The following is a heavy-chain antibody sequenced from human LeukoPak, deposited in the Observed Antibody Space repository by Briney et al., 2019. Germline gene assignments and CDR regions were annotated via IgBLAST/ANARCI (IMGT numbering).Heavy chain of an antibody. CDR3: ARGTYYYDSSGYFYYYYGMDV. CDR1: GFTFRSFA. J-gene: IGHJ6*02. CDR2: ISGSGNST. D-gene: IGHD3-22*01. Sequence: GGSLRLSCAASGFTFRSFAMSWVRQAPGKGLEWLSAISGSGNSTFYANSVKGRFTISRDISKNTLYLQMNSLRAEDTAVYYCARGTYYYDSSGYFYYYYGMDVWGQGTTVTVSS. V-gene: IGHV3-23*01.